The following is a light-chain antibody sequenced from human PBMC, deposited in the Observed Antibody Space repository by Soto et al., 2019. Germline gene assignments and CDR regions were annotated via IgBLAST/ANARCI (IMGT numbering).Light chain of an antibody. J-gene: IGKJ4*01. Sequence: QSPSSMSASVGDRVTISCRASQGIGFYLAWYQQKPGNAPKLLIYAASTLQSGVPSRFSGSGSGTNFTLSISSLQPEDVATYYCQKCKVAPFTFGGGTKVDIK. V-gene: IGKV1-9*01. CDR1: QGIGFY. CDR2: AAS. CDR3: QKCKVAPFT.